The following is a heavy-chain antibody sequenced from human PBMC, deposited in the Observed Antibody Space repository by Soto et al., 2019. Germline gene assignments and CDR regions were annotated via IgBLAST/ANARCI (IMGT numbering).Heavy chain of an antibody. CDR3: ANYNYDDASGPS. CDR1: GFTFSSYA. Sequence: EVQLLESGGGLVQPGGSLRLSCAASGFTFSSYAMSWVRQAPGKGLEWVSAISGSGGNTYYADSVKGRFTISRDNSKNTLYLQMNSLRAEDTAVYYCANYNYDDASGPSWGQGTLVTVSS. V-gene: IGHV3-23*01. D-gene: IGHD3-22*01. CDR2: ISGSGGNT. J-gene: IGHJ5*02.